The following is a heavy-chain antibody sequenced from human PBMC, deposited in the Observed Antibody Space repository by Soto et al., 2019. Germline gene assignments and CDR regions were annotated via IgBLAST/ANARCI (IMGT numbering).Heavy chain of an antibody. CDR3: ATSTWYAFDI. J-gene: IGHJ3*02. V-gene: IGHV3-21*01. Sequence: GGSLRLSCAASGFTFSNSIINWVRQAPGQGLEWVSSISGSSDFLYYADSVKGRFTISRDTPTNSLYLRMNSLRAEDTAVYYCATSTWYAFDIWGQGTMVTVSS. D-gene: IGHD6-13*01. CDR1: GFTFSNSI. CDR2: ISGSSDFL.